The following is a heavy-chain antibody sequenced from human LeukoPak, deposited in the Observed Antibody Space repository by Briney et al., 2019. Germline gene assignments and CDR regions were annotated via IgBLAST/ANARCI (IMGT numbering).Heavy chain of an antibody. Sequence: SETLSLTCAVYGGSFSGYYWSWIRQPPGKGLEWIGEINHSGSTNYNPSLESRVTISVDTSKNQFSLKLSSVTAADTAVYYCARTSLLGSGFWSDSRRYNWFDPWGQGTLVTVSS. CDR2: INHSGST. D-gene: IGHD3-3*01. CDR3: ARTSLLGSGFWSDSRRYNWFDP. CDR1: GGSFSGYY. V-gene: IGHV4-34*01. J-gene: IGHJ5*02.